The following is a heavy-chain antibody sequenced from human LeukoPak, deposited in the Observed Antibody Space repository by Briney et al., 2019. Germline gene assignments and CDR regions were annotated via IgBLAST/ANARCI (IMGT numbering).Heavy chain of an antibody. J-gene: IGHJ6*02. CDR2: ITSSGSTK. V-gene: IGHV3-11*01. CDR1: GFTFSDYY. Sequence: GGPLRLSCAASGFTFSDYYMTWIRQAPGKGLEWVSYITSSGSTKYYADSVKGRFTISRDNAKNSLYLQTNSLRAEDTAVYYCARETSYGMDVWGQGTTVTVSS. CDR3: ARETSYGMDV.